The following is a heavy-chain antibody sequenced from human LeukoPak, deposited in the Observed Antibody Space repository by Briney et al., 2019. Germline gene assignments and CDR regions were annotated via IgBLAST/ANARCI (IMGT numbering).Heavy chain of an antibody. V-gene: IGHV4-61*01. CDR3: ARVVGPARRGVDY. CDR2: FYYSGST. CDR1: GGSFSSGSYY. Sequence: PSETLSLTCTVSGGSFSSGSYYWSWIRQPPGKGLEWIGYFYYSGSTNYNPSLKSRVTISVDTSKNQFSLKLSSVTAADTAVYYCARVVGPARRGVDYWGQGTLVTVSS. J-gene: IGHJ4*02. D-gene: IGHD2-2*01.